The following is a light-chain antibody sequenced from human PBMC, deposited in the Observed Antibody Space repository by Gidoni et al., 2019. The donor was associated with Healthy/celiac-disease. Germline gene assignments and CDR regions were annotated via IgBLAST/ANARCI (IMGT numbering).Light chain of an antibody. CDR1: QGVSSY. CDR3: QQRSNWPRT. J-gene: IGKJ1*01. CDR2: DAS. V-gene: IGKV3-11*01. Sequence: IVFTQSPATLSSSPGERATLPCRASQGVSSYLAWYQQKPGQAPRLLIYDASNRATGIPARFSGSGSGTDFTLTISSLEPEDFAVYYCQQRSNWPRTFGQGTKVEIK.